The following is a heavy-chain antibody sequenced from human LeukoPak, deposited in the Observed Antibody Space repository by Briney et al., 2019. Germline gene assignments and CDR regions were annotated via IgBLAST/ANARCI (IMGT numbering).Heavy chain of an antibody. CDR1: GGSISSSSYY. CDR2: IYYSGST. V-gene: IGHV4-39*07. J-gene: IGHJ6*02. Sequence: PSETLSLTCTVSGGSISSSSYYWGWIRQPPGKGLEWIGSIYYSGSTYYNPSLKSRVTISVDTSKNQFSLKLSSVTAADTAVYYCARADKARGSYILRYYGMDVWGQGTTVTVSS. D-gene: IGHD1-26*01. CDR3: ARADKARGSYILRYYGMDV.